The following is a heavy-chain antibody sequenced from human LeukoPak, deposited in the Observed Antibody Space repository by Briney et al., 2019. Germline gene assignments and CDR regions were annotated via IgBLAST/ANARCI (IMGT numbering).Heavy chain of an antibody. CDR2: IWYDGSNK. D-gene: IGHD3-22*01. V-gene: IGHV3-33*01. CDR1: GFTFSSYG. Sequence: GRSLRLSCAASGFTFSSYGMHWVRQAPGKGLEWVAVIWYDGSNKYYADSVKGRFTISRDNSKNTLYLQMNSLRAEDTAVYYCARDLTGDYDSSGYSAFDIWGQGTMVTVSS. CDR3: ARDLTGDYDSSGYSAFDI. J-gene: IGHJ3*02.